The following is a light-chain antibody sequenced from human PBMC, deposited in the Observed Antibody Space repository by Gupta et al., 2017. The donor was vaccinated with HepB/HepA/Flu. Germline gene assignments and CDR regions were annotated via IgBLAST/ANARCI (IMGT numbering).Light chain of an antibody. V-gene: IGLV3-19*01. Sequence: SAELTQDPPVSVALGQPVRITCQGDSLRSYYSSWYQQKPGHAPVLVIYGKNNRPLGIPDRFTGSSSGNTASLTITGAQAEDEADYYCNSRDSSGNHVVFGGGTKLTVL. CDR3: NSRDSSGNHVV. CDR1: SLRSYY. J-gene: IGLJ2*01. CDR2: GKN.